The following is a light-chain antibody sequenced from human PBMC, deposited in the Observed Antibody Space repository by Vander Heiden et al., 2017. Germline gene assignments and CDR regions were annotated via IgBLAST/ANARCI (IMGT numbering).Light chain of an antibody. Sequence: DIVMTQSPATLTVSPGERATLSCRASQSIAGSLAWYQQKPGQAPRLLIYRASTRAAGVPARFSGSGSGTEFSLTISSLQSEDFAIYYCQHYNSWPLTFGGGTRVEIK. CDR2: RAS. CDR1: QSIAGS. V-gene: IGKV3-15*01. J-gene: IGKJ4*01. CDR3: QHYNSWPLT.